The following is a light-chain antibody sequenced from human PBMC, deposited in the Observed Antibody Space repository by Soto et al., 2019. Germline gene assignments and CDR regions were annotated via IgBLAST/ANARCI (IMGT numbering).Light chain of an antibody. CDR1: QSVSSSY. CDR3: QQYGNSPPNT. J-gene: IGKJ2*01. CDR2: GAS. V-gene: IGKV3-20*01. Sequence: EIVLTQSPGTLSFSPGERATLSCRASQSVSSSYLAWYQQKPGQAPRPLIYGASSRATGIPDRFSGSGSGTDFTLTISRLEPEDFAVYFCQQYGNSPPNTFGQGTKVEIK.